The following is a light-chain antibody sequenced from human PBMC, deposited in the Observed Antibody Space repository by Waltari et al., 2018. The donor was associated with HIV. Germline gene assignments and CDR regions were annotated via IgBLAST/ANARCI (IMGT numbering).Light chain of an antibody. CDR2: GTS. CDR3: AAWDDSLDGPV. J-gene: IGLJ2*01. CDR1: SSNIVRHS. Sequence: QSVLTQPPSASGPPGQTVTIFCSARSSNIVRHSLSWSRPFPGPAPLLLIFGTSQRPSGVPARFSGSKSATSASLAISGLQSDDEAEYYCAAWDDSLDGPVFGGGTKLTVL. V-gene: IGLV1-44*01.